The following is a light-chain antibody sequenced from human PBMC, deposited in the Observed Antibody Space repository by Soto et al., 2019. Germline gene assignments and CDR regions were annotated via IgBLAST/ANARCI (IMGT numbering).Light chain of an antibody. J-gene: IGLJ1*01. CDR3: AAWDDSLRACV. Sequence: QSVLTQEPSASGTAGQGVTISCSVSDSNIGSNSVYWYQHLPKTAPKLLIYYNNQRPSGVPDRFSGSRSGTSASLAISGIRSEDEAGYYCAAWDDSLRACVFGTGTKVTVL. CDR2: YNN. CDR1: DSNIGSNS. V-gene: IGLV1-47*02.